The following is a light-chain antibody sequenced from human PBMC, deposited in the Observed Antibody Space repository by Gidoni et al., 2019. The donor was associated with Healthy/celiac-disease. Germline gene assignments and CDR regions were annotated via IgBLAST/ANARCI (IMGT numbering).Light chain of an antibody. V-gene: IGKV3-15*01. CDR2: GAS. CDR3: QQYNNWPPNP. Sequence: EIVMTQSPATLSVSPGERATLSCRASQSVSSNLAWYQQKPGQAPRLLIYGASTRATGLPARFSGSGSGTEFTLTISSLQSEDFAVYYCQQYNNWPPNPFGQGTKLEIK. CDR1: QSVSSN. J-gene: IGKJ2*01.